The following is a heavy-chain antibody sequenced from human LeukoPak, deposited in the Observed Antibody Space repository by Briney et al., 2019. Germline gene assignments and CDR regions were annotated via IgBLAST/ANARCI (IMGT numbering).Heavy chain of an antibody. CDR2: INHSGST. CDR3: ASGAYQPYPGHAFDI. Sequence: SETLSLTCAVYGGSFSGYYWSWIRQPPGKGLEWIGEINHSGSTNYNPSLKSRVTISVDTSKNQFSLKLSSVTAADTAVYYCASGAYQPYPGHAFDIWGQGTMVTVSS. CDR1: GGSFSGYY. V-gene: IGHV4-34*01. J-gene: IGHJ3*02. D-gene: IGHD2-2*01.